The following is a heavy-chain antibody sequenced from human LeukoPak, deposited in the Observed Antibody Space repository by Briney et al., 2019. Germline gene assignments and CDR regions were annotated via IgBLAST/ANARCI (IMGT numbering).Heavy chain of an antibody. CDR1: GYTFTGYY. Sequence: GASVKVSCKASGYTFTGYYMHWVRQAPGQGLEWMGWINPNSGGTNYAQKFQGRVTMTRDTSISTAYMKLSRLRSDDTAVYYCARPRNYGDYQNWFDPWGQGTLVTVSS. CDR2: INPNSGGT. D-gene: IGHD4-17*01. J-gene: IGHJ5*02. CDR3: ARPRNYGDYQNWFDP. V-gene: IGHV1-2*02.